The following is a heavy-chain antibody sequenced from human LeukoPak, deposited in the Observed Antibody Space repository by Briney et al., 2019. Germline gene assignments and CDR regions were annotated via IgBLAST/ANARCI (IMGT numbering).Heavy chain of an antibody. J-gene: IGHJ4*02. V-gene: IGHV4-59*08. D-gene: IGHD7-27*01. CDR2: ISYSGST. Sequence: PSETLSLTCTVSGGSVSSYYWTWIRQFPGKGLEWIGYISYSGSTNYNPSLKSRVTISLDTSRNQFPLRLTSVTAADTAIYYCARNQRSNWGSMSFVDYWGQGTLVTVSS. CDR1: GGSVSSYY. CDR3: ARNQRSNWGSMSFVDY.